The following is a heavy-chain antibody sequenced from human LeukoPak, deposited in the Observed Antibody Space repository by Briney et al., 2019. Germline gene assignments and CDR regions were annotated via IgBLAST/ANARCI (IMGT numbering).Heavy chain of an antibody. D-gene: IGHD6-13*01. CDR3: ALRGYSSSWTALDY. CDR1: GFTFSSYG. Sequence: GGSLRLSCAASGFTFSSYGMHWVREAPGRGLEWVAFIRYDGSNKYYADSVKGRFTISRDNAKNSLYLQMNSLRIEDTAVYYCALRGYSSSWTALDYWGQGTLVTVSS. V-gene: IGHV3-30*02. CDR2: IRYDGSNK. J-gene: IGHJ4*02.